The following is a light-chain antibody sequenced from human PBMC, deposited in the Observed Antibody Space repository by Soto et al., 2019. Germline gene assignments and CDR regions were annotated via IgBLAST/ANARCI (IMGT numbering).Light chain of an antibody. J-gene: IGKJ1*01. CDR2: DAS. CDR1: QSISSW. CDR3: QQYYSSWT. Sequence: DLQMTQSPSTLSASVGDRVTLTCRASQSISSWLAWYQQKPGKAPKLLIFDASRLENGVPSRFSGSGSGTEFTLTISSLQPGDFAAYYCQQYYSSWTFGQGTKVEIK. V-gene: IGKV1-5*01.